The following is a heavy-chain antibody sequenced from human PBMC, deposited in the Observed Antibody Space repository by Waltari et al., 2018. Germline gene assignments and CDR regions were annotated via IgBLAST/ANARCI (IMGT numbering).Heavy chain of an antibody. D-gene: IGHD3-22*01. CDR3: ARDKLYYYDSSGYFDY. CDR2: IIPIFGTA. V-gene: IGHV1-69*01. CDR1: GGTFSSYA. J-gene: IGHJ4*02. Sequence: QVQLVQSGAEVKKPGSSVKVSCKASGGTFSSYAISWVRQAPGQGLDWMGGIIPIFGTANYAQKFQGRVTITADESTSTAYMELSSLRSEDTAVYYCARDKLYYYDSSGYFDYWGQGTLVTVSS.